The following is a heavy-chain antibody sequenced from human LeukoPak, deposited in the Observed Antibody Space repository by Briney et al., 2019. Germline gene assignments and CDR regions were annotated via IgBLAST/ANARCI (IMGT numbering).Heavy chain of an antibody. D-gene: IGHD1-1*01. J-gene: IGHJ6*02. CDR2: INPSGGST. V-gene: IGHV1-46*01. Sequence: ASVKVSCKASGYTFTSYYMHWVRQAPGQGLEWMGIINPSGGSTSYAQKFQGRVTITADESTSTAYMELSSLRSEDTAVYYCARSPRETNWNPGDYYYYGMDVWGQGTTVTVSS. CDR3: ARSPRETNWNPGDYYYYGMDV. CDR1: GYTFTSYY.